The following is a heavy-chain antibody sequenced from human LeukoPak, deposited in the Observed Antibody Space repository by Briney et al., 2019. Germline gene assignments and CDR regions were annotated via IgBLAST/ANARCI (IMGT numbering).Heavy chain of an antibody. J-gene: IGHJ3*02. CDR2: INPNSGGT. V-gene: IGHV1-2*02. CDR1: GNTFTNFY. D-gene: IGHD1-14*01. Sequence: ASVKVSCKASGNTFTNFYMHWVRQAPGQGLEWMGWINPNSGGTNYAQKFQGRVTMTRDTSISTAYMELSRLRSDDTAVYYCARLEPTQDAFDIWGQGTMVTVSS. CDR3: ARLEPTQDAFDI.